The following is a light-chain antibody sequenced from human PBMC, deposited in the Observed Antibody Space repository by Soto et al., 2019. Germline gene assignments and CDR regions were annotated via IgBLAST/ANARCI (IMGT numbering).Light chain of an antibody. J-gene: IGKJ1*01. CDR3: QHYNSYSEA. CDR1: QDISDY. Sequence: DIQLTQSPSFLSASVGDRVTITCRASQDISDYLAWYQQRPGKAPKLLIYAASTLQSGVPSRFSGSGSGTDFTLTISSLQPDDFATYYCQHYNSYSEAFGQGTKVDIK. CDR2: AAS. V-gene: IGKV1-9*01.